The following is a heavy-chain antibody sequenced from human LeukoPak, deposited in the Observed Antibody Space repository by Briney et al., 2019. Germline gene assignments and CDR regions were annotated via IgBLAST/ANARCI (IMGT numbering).Heavy chain of an antibody. CDR1: GGSISSSSYY. D-gene: IGHD4-23*01. J-gene: IGHJ4*02. CDR3: ARAKDYGGKDY. V-gene: IGHV4-39*01. CDR2: IYYSGST. Sequence: PSETLSLTCTVTGGSISSSSYYWGWIRQPPGKGLEWIGSIYYSGSTYYNPSLKSRVTISVDTSKNQFSLKLSSVTAADTAVYYCARAKDYGGKDYWGQGTLVTVSS.